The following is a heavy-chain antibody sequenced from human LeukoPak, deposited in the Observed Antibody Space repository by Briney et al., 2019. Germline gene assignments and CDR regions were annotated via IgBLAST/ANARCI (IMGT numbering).Heavy chain of an antibody. CDR1: GYTFTDYF. J-gene: IGHJ4*02. CDR2: TSPKSGDR. D-gene: IGHD4-17*01. Sequence: EASVKVSCKISGYTFTDYFKHWVRQAPGQGLEWMGWTSPKSGDRKCTQKFQGRVTMTRDTSISTVYMELDRLTFDDTAVYFCARDNYGTLDYWGQGSLVTVSS. V-gene: IGHV1-2*02. CDR3: ARDNYGTLDY.